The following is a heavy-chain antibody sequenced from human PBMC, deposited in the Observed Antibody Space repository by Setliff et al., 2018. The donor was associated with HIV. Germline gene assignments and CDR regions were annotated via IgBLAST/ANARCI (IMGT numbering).Heavy chain of an antibody. CDR3: ARGQVVGYTYSGIEL. V-gene: IGHV1-69*05. Sequence: SVKVSCKASGGSFSSYTISWIRQAPGQGFEWVGGLLPLFETTTYAQTFQGRVSITTDESTSTTYMELSSLRSDDTAVYYCARGQVVGYTYSGIELWGQGTLGTVS. CDR1: GGSFSSYT. CDR2: LLPLFETT. J-gene: IGHJ4*02. D-gene: IGHD5-18*01.